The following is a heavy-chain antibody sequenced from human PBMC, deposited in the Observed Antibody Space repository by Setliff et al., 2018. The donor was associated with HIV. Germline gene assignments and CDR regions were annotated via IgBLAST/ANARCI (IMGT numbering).Heavy chain of an antibody. CDR2: IRSKDNNYVT. D-gene: IGHD4-17*01. CDR1: GFIFSGSA. Sequence: ETLSLSCAASGFIFSGSAMHWVRQASGKGLEWVGRIRSKDNNYVTTYAASVKGRFTISRDDSKSTAYLQMNSLRAEDTAVYFCAVSPDGDCATTECANWFDPWGQGTQVTVSS. J-gene: IGHJ5*02. V-gene: IGHV3-73*01. CDR3: AVSPDGDCATTECANWFDP.